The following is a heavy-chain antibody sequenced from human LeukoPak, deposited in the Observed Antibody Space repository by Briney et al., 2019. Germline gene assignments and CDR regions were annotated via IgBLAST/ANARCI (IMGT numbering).Heavy chain of an antibody. Sequence: PGGSLRLSCAASGVTFSIYGMSWVRQAPGKGLEWVSGISGSGGSTFYGDSVKGRFTVSRDNSKDTLYLQINSLGAEDTAVYYCAKDSITILGYFEYWGEGTLVTVST. D-gene: IGHD3-9*01. V-gene: IGHV3-23*01. CDR1: GVTFSIYG. J-gene: IGHJ4*02. CDR3: AKDSITILGYFEY. CDR2: ISGSGGST.